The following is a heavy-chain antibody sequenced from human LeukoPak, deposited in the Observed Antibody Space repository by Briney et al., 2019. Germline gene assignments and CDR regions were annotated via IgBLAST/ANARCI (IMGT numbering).Heavy chain of an antibody. D-gene: IGHD3-9*01. V-gene: IGHV3-53*01. Sequence: PGGSLRLSCAASGFTVSSNYMSWVRQAPGKGLEWGSFIYSDGSTYYADSVKGRFTISRDNSKNTVYLQMNSLRAEDTAVYYCAKDQTGRYFDWFPPGDYWGQGTLVTVSS. J-gene: IGHJ4*02. CDR3: AKDQTGRYFDWFPPGDY. CDR2: IYSDGST. CDR1: GFTVSSNY.